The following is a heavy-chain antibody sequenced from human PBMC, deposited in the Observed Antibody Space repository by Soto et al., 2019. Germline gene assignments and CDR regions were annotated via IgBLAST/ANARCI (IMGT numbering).Heavy chain of an antibody. CDR3: ARWLNYYYGMDV. CDR2: IYYSGST. CDR1: GGSVSSGSYY. Sequence: PSETLSLTCTVSGGSVSSGSYYWSWIRQPPGKGLEWIGYIYYSGSTNYNPSLKSRVTISVDTSKNQFSLKLSSVIAADTAVYYCARWLNYYYGMDVWGQGTTVTVSS. J-gene: IGHJ6*02. V-gene: IGHV4-61*01. D-gene: IGHD5-12*01.